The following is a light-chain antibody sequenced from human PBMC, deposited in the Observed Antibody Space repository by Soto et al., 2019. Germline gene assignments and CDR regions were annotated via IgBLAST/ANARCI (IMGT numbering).Light chain of an antibody. Sequence: QSVLTQPASVSGSPGQSITISCTGTSSDVGRYNYVSWYQQHPGKAPKLMIYDVSSRPSGVSTRFSGSKSGNTASLTISGLQADDEADYYCSSYTRDPTQVFGTGTKVTVL. CDR1: SSDVGRYNY. J-gene: IGLJ1*01. CDR3: SSYTRDPTQV. CDR2: DVS. V-gene: IGLV2-14*01.